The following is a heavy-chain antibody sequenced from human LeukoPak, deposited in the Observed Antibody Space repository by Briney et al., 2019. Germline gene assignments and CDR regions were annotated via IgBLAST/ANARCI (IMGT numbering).Heavy chain of an antibody. CDR2: ISYDGSNK. V-gene: IGHV3-30*14. CDR1: GFTFSSYA. J-gene: IGHJ4*02. D-gene: IGHD4-11*01. CDR3: ARDRYSNYLFDY. Sequence: QTGGSLRLSCAASGFTFSSYAMHWVRQAPGKGLEWVAVISYDGSNKYYADSVKGRFTISRDNSKNTLYLQMGSLRAEDMAVYYCARDRYSNYLFDYWGQGTLVTVPS.